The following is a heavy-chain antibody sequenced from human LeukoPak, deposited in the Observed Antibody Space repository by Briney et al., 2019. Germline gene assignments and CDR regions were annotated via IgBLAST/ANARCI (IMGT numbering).Heavy chain of an antibody. CDR1: GYTFTSYG. CDR3: ARATNYDSSGYYYWFDP. CDR2: ISAYNGNT. Sequence: ASVKVSCKASGYTFTSYGISWVRQAPGQGLEWMGWISAYNGNTNYAQKLQGRVTMTRNTSISTAYMELSSLRSEDTAVYYCARATNYDSSGYYYWFDPWGQGTLVTVSS. V-gene: IGHV1-18*01. D-gene: IGHD3-22*01. J-gene: IGHJ5*02.